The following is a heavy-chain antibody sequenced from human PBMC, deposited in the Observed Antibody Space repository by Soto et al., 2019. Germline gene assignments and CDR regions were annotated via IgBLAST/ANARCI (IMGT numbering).Heavy chain of an antibody. CDR2: ISYDGGKQ. CDR1: GFTFSTSV. CDR3: ASPRYVGYDLYQAFAVAGIDY. J-gene: IGHJ4*02. V-gene: IGHV3-30-3*01. Sequence: QVQLVESGGGVVLPGRSLRLSCAASGFTFSTSVFHWVRQAPGKGLEWVAAISYDGGKQYYADSVRGRVTISRDNSKNTLYLQMNSLGVEDTAVYFCASPRYVGYDLYQAFAVAGIDYWGQGTLVTVSS. D-gene: IGHD5-12*01.